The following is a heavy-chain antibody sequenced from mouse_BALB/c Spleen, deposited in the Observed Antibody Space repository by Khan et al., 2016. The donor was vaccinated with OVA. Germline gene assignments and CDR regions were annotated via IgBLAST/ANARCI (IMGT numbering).Heavy chain of an antibody. J-gene: IGHJ3*01. CDR3: TRSAYGDPFAY. CDR1: GYTFTSYY. Sequence: QVQLQQPGAELVKPGTSVKLSCKASGYTFTSYYMYWVKKRPGQGLEWIGGINPSDGGTIFNEKFKSKATLTVEKSSSTAYMQLRSLTSEDSAVYDCTRSAYGDPFAYWGQGTLVTVSA. CDR2: INPSDGGT. V-gene: IGHV1S81*02. D-gene: IGHD2-13*01.